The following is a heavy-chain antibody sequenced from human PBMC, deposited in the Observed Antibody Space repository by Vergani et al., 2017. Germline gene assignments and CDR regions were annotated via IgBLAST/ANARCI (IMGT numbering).Heavy chain of an antibody. D-gene: IGHD3-10*01. J-gene: IGHJ6*02. CDR2: IWYDGSNK. Sequence: QVQLVESGGGVVQPGRSLRLSCAASGFTFSSYGMHWVRPAPGKGLEWVAVIWYDGSNKYYADSVKSRFTISRDNSKNTLYLQMNSLRAEDTAVYYCARDSVWFGELFHYYYYYYGMDVWGQGTTVTVSS. CDR1: GFTFSSYG. V-gene: IGHV3-33*01. CDR3: ARDSVWFGELFHYYYYYYGMDV.